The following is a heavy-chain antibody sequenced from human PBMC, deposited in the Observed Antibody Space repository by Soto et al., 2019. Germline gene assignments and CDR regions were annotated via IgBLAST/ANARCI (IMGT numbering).Heavy chain of an antibody. V-gene: IGHV1-69*02. CDR1: GGTFSSYT. Sequence: SVKVSCKASGGTFSSYTISWVRQAPGQGLEWMGRIIPILGIANYAQKFQGRVTITADKSTSTAYMELSSLRSEDTAVYYCARAVGITGTTVCFDPWGQGTLVTVSS. CDR2: IIPILGIA. J-gene: IGHJ5*02. CDR3: ARAVGITGTTVCFDP. D-gene: IGHD1-7*01.